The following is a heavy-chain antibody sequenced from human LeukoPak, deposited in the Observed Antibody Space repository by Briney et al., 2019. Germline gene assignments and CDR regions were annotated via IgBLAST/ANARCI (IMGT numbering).Heavy chain of an antibody. CDR2: VSGSGGNI. CDR1: GFTFSSYT. V-gene: IGHV3-23*01. J-gene: IGHJ4*02. D-gene: IGHD2-2*01. CDR3: AASLPNIVVVPATKGPFGY. Sequence: GSLRLSCAASGFTFSSYTMSWVRQAPGKGLEWVSGVSGSGGNIHHADSVKGRFTISRDNSKNTLYLQMNSLRAEDTAVYYCAASLPNIVVVPATKGPFGYWGQGALVTVSS.